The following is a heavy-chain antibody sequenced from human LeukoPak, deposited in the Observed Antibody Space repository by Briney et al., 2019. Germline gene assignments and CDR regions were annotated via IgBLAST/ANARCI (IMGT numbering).Heavy chain of an antibody. J-gene: IGHJ4*02. CDR1: GFSISSGYY. CDR3: VRGFGF. V-gene: IGHV4-38-2*02. CDR2: ISHSGST. Sequence: SETLSLTCTVSGFSISSGYYWGWIRQPPGKGLEWIGSISHSGSTYYNPSLKSRVTISVDTSKNQFSLRLNSVTAADTAVYYCVRGFGFWGQGALVTVSS. D-gene: IGHD3-10*01.